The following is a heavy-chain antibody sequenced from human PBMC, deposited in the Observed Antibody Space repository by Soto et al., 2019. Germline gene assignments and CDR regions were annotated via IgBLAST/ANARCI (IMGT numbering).Heavy chain of an antibody. J-gene: IGHJ5*02. D-gene: IGHD2-2*01. CDR3: ARDGGSAVVVPAAMGFVRWFDP. Sequence: GASVKVSCKASGYTFTSYAMHWVRQAPGQRLEWMGWINAGNGNTKYSQKFQGRVTITRDTSASTAYMELSSLRSEDTAVYYCARDGGSAVVVPAAMGFVRWFDPWGQGTLVTVSS. CDR2: INAGNGNT. V-gene: IGHV1-3*01. CDR1: GYTFTSYA.